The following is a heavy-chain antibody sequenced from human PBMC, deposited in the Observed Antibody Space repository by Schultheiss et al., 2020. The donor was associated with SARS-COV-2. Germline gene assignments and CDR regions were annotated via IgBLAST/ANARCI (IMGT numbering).Heavy chain of an antibody. D-gene: IGHD1-1*01. CDR2: INNDGSSI. J-gene: IGHJ4*02. V-gene: IGHV3-74*01. Sequence: GGSLRLSCAASGFTFSSYSMYWVRQAPGKGPVCVSWINNDGSSITYADSVKGRFTISRDNAKSTLYLQMDSLSADDTAVYYCVRPTMGTFDYWGQGTLVTVSS. CDR1: GFTFSSYS. CDR3: VRPTMGTFDY.